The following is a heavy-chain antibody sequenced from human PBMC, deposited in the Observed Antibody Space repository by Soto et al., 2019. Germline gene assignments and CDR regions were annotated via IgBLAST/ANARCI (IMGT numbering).Heavy chain of an antibody. D-gene: IGHD3-3*01. Sequence: EVQLVESGGGLVQPGGSLRLSCAASGFTVSSNYMSWVRQAPGKGLEWVSVIYSGGSTYYADSVKGRFTISRDNSKNTLYLQMNSLRAEDTAVYYCARDRRRDYAFDAFDFWGQGPMVTVSS. J-gene: IGHJ3*01. CDR3: ARDRRRDYAFDAFDF. V-gene: IGHV3-66*01. CDR2: IYSGGST. CDR1: GFTVSSNY.